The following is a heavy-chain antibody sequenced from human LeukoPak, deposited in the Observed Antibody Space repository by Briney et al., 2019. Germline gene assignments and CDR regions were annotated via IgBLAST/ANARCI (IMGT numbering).Heavy chain of an antibody. CDR3: ARDHNYDYVWGTLDY. Sequence: GGSLRLSCAASGFTFSSYWMSWVRQAPEKGLEWVANIKQDGSEKYYVDSVKGRFTISRDNAKNSLYLQMNSPRAEDTAVYYCARDHNYDYVWGTLDYWGQGTLVTVSS. CDR2: IKQDGSEK. V-gene: IGHV3-7*01. CDR1: GFTFSSYW. J-gene: IGHJ4*02. D-gene: IGHD3-16*01.